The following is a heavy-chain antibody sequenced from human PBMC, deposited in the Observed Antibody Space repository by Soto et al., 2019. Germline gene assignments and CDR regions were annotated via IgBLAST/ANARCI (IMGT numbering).Heavy chain of an antibody. CDR1: GFTFRDYY. D-gene: IGHD6-6*01. V-gene: IGHV3-11*06. J-gene: IGHJ5*02. Sequence: GGSMRLSCAASGFTFRDYYMRWIRQAQGKGLEWVSYISSSSSYTNYADSVKGRFTISRVDAKNSLYLQMNSLGAEDTAVYYCARVIAARPHNWFDPWGQGTLGTVSS. CDR3: ARVIAARPHNWFDP. CDR2: ISSSSSYT.